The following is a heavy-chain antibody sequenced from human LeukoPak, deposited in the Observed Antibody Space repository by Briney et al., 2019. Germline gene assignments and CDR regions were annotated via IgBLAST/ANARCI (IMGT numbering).Heavy chain of an antibody. Sequence: SETLSLTCTVSGVSITTYYWSWVRQPPGRGLEWIGYIYYTGSTNYNPSLKSRVTISVDTSKSQFSLKLSSVTAADTAVYFCARPQHDALDIWGQGTVVTVSS. CDR3: ARPQHDALDI. CDR1: GVSITTYY. J-gene: IGHJ3*02. D-gene: IGHD1-1*01. V-gene: IGHV4-59*08. CDR2: IYYTGST.